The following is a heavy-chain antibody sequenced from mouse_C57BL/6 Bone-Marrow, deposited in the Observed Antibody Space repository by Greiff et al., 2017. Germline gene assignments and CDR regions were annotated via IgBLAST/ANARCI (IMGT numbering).Heavy chain of an antibody. V-gene: IGHV1-81*01. CDR3: ASRSTAQATFLFDY. D-gene: IGHD3-2*02. Sequence: QVQLQQSGAELARPGASVKLSCKASGYTFTSYGISWVKQRTGQGLEWIGEIYPRSGNTYYNEKFKGKATLTADKSSSTAYMVLRSLTSEDSAVYFCASRSTAQATFLFDYWGQGTTLTVSS. CDR1: GYTFTSYG. J-gene: IGHJ2*01. CDR2: IYPRSGNT.